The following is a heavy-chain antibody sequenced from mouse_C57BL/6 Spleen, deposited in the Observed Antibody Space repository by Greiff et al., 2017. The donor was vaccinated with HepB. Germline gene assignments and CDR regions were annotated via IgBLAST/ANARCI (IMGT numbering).Heavy chain of an antibody. CDR1: GFSLTSYG. V-gene: IGHV2-2*01. J-gene: IGHJ1*03. Sequence: QVQLQQSGPGLVQPSQSLSITCTVSGFSLTSYGVHWVRQSPGKGLEWLGVIWSGGSTDYNAAFIFRLSISKDNSKSQVFFKMNSLQDDDTAIYYCASSKGWYFDVWGTGTTVTVSS. CDR2: IWSGGST. CDR3: ASSKGWYFDV. D-gene: IGHD2-5*01.